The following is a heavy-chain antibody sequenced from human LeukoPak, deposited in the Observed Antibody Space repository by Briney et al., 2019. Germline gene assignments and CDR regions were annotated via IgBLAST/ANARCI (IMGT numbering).Heavy chain of an antibody. J-gene: IGHJ6*03. CDR3: ATAGGLKRPLVGYYYMDV. CDR1: GYTLTELS. Sequence: ASVKVSCKVSGYTLTELSMHWVRQAPGKGLEWMGGFDPEDGETIYAQKFQGRVTMTEDTSTDTAYMELSSLRSEDTAVYYCATAGGLKRPLVGYYYMDVWGKGTTVTVSS. V-gene: IGHV1-24*01. D-gene: IGHD2-15*01. CDR2: FDPEDGET.